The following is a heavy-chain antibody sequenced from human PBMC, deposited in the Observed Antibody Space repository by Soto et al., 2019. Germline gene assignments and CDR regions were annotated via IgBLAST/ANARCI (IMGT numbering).Heavy chain of an antibody. V-gene: IGHV3-74*03. CDR1: GLTFRSYW. J-gene: IGHJ5*01. CDR3: VRDIRLWSLDS. D-gene: IGHD2-21*01. CDR2: INTDGSVA. Sequence: EVQLVESGGGLVQPGESLRLSCAASGLTFRSYWMHWVRQAPGKGLVWVARINTDGSVAMYVDSMKGRITISRDNAKKILFHTMILLTDGDTAVYYCVRDIRLWSLDSLGPGTLDIVSS.